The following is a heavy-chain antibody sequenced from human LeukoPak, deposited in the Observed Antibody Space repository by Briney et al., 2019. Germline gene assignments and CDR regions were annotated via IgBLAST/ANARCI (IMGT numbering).Heavy chain of an antibody. V-gene: IGHV4-39*02. CDR1: GGSISSSFYY. D-gene: IGHD3-3*01. J-gene: IGHJ4*02. CDR2: IYYSGNT. CDR3: ARVKRASSVTIFGVVPDY. Sequence: SETLSLTGTVSGGSISSSFYYWGWIRQPPGKGLEWIGSIYYSGNTYYNPFLKSRVTISVDTSKNHFSLQLSSVTAADTAVYYCARVKRASSVTIFGVVPDYWGQGTLVTVSS.